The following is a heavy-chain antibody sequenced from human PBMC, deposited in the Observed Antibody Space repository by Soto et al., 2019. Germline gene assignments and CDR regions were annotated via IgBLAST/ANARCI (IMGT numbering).Heavy chain of an antibody. Sequence: QFQLVQSGAEVKKPGASMKVSCKASGYIFSNYGITWVRQAPGQGLEWMGWISTYNGNTDNAQNVKGRVTMTTDTAKSTVYMELASLRSDDTAGYFCARAVGHCSDSSCYSSSFSNYTYALDVWGPGTTVTVSS. CDR3: ARAVGHCSDSSCYSSSFSNYTYALDV. D-gene: IGHD2-2*01. CDR2: ISTYNGNT. J-gene: IGHJ6*02. V-gene: IGHV1-18*04. CDR1: GYIFSNYG.